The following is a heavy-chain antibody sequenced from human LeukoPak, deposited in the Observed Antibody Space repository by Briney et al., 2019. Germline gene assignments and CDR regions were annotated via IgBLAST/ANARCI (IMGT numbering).Heavy chain of an antibody. CDR2: ISYDGSNK. D-gene: IGHD6-25*01. V-gene: IGHV3-30*03. CDR1: GFTFSSYG. J-gene: IGHJ6*02. CDR3: AYGAEAAEDGMDV. Sequence: PGGSLRLSCAASGFTFSSYGMHWVRQAPGKGLEWVAVISYDGSNKYYADSVKGRFTISRDNSKNTLYLQMNSLRAEDTAVYYCAYGAEAAEDGMDVWGQGTTVTVSS.